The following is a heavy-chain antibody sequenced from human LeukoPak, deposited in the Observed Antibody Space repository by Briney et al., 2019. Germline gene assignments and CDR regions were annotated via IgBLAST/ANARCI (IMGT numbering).Heavy chain of an antibody. J-gene: IGHJ6*03. D-gene: IGHD1-1*01. Sequence: SETLSLTCTVSGGSISSSRYYWGWIRQPPGKGLEWIGSISYRGSTYYNSSLKSRVTISVDTSKNQFSLKLSSVTAADTAVYYCARHTRLESNYYFYMDVWGKGTMVTVSS. CDR1: GGSISSSRYY. CDR2: ISYRGST. V-gene: IGHV4-39*01. CDR3: ARHTRLESNYYFYMDV.